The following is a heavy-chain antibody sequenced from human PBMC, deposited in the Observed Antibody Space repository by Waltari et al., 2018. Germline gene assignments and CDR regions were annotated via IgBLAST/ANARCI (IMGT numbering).Heavy chain of an antibody. CDR1: GYTLTKLS. CDR2: FDPEDGET. D-gene: IGHD3-3*01. Sequence: QVQLVQSGAEVKKPGASVKVSCKVSGYTLTKLSLNWVRQAPGKGLEWMGGFDPEDGETIYAQKFQGRVTMTEDTSTDTAYMELSSLRSEDTAVYYCATLTYDFWSGRFDYWGQGTLVTVSS. J-gene: IGHJ4*02. V-gene: IGHV1-24*01. CDR3: ATLTYDFWSGRFDY.